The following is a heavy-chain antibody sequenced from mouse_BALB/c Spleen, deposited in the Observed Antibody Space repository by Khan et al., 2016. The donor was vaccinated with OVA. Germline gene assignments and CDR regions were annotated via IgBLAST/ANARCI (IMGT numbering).Heavy chain of an antibody. D-gene: IGHD1-1*01. Sequence: QVQLQQSGLELVNPGASVKMSCKASGDTFISYYIHWVKQRPGQGLEWIGWIYPGDGRTKYNEKFKGTTTLTADKSSSTAYMLLSSLTSEDSAIDVCARSDYGSFWYFDVWGAGTTVTVSS. CDR2: IYPGDGRT. J-gene: IGHJ1*01. CDR1: GDTFISYY. CDR3: ARSDYGSFWYFDV. V-gene: IGHV1S56*01.